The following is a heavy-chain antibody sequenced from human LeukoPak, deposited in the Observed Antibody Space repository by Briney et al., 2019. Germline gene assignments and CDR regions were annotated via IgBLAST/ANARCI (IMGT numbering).Heavy chain of an antibody. V-gene: IGHV4-4*07. CDR2: LYPSGTT. D-gene: IGHD3-10*01. CDR3: ARESMVRGVTHFDY. Sequence: SETLSLTCTVSGDSISSFYWSWIRQPAGKGLERIGRLYPSGTTSYIPSLKSRVTMSLDTSKNQFSLRLSSVTAADTAVYYCARESMVRGVTHFDYWGQGTLVTVSS. CDR1: GDSISSFY. J-gene: IGHJ4*02.